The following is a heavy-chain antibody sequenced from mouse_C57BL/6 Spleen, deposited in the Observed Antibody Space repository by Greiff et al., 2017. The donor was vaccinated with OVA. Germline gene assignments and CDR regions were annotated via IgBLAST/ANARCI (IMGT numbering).Heavy chain of an antibody. J-gene: IGHJ3*01. V-gene: IGHV1-55*01. CDR2: IYPGSGST. CDR3: ARYDYDEGFAY. CDR1: GYTFTSYW. D-gene: IGHD2-4*01. Sequence: QVQLKQSGAELVKPGASVKMSCKASGYTFTSYWITWVKQRPGQGLEWIGDIYPGSGSTNYNEKFKSKATLTVDTSSSTAYMQLSSLTSEDSAVYYCARYDYDEGFAYWGQGTLVTVSA.